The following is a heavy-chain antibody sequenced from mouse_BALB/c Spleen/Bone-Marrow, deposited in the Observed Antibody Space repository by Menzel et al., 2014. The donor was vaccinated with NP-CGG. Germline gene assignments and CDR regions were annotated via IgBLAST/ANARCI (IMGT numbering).Heavy chain of an antibody. J-gene: IGHJ4*01. D-gene: IGHD1-1*01. CDR2: INPSSGYT. V-gene: IGHV1-4*01. Sequence: QVQLQQSGAELARPGASVQMSCKASGSTFTNYTMHWIKQRPGQGLEWIGYINPSSGYTNYNQKFKVKATLTADKSSSPAYMQLSSLTSEASAVYYCARGHYGSSYSAVDYWGQGTSVTVSS. CDR1: GSTFTNYT. CDR3: ARGHYGSSYSAVDY.